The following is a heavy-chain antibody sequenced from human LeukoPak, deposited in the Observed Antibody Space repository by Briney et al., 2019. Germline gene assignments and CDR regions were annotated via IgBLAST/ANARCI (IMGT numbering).Heavy chain of an antibody. CDR3: ARGPAWYCSSTSCYGPEYFQH. V-gene: IGHV1-2*02. CDR2: INPNSGGT. J-gene: IGHJ1*01. CDR1: GYTFTGYY. Sequence: GASVKVSCKASGYTFTGYYMHWMRQAPGQGLEWMGWINPNSGGTNYAQKFQGRVTMTRDTSISTAYMELSRLRSDDTAVYYCARGPAWYCSSTSCYGPEYFQHWGQGTLVTVSS. D-gene: IGHD2-2*01.